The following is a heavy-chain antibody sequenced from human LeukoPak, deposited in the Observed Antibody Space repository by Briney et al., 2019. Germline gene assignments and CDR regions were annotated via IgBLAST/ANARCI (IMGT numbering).Heavy chain of an antibody. J-gene: IGHJ4*02. V-gene: IGHV3-33*08. D-gene: IGHD6-19*01. CDR2: IWFDGSNK. CDR3: ASSAGALIDC. Sequence: PGGSLRLSCAASGFSLSNYAMSWVRQAPGKGLEWVAVIWFDGSNKFYADSVKGRFTISRDNSKNTLYLQMNSLRAEDTAVYYCASSAGALIDCWGQGTLVIVSS. CDR1: GFSLSNYA.